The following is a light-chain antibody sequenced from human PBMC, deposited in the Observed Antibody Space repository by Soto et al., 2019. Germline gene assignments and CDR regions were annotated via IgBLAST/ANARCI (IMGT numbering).Light chain of an antibody. V-gene: IGLV7-43*01. CDR1: TGAVTSDYH. CDR3: LLYDGGAWV. Sequence: QTVVTQEPSLTVSPGGTVTFTCASNTGAVTSDYHPNWVQQKPGQTPTSLIYSTASKHSWTPARFSGSLIGDKAALTLSGVGPEDEADYYCLLYDGGAWVFGGGTKVTVL. CDR2: STA. J-gene: IGLJ3*02.